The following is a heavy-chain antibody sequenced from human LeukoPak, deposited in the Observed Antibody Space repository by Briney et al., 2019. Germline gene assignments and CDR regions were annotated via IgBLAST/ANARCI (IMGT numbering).Heavy chain of an antibody. CDR1: GGSISSGDNY. D-gene: IGHD3-9*01. CDR2: IYYSGST. J-gene: IGHJ3*02. V-gene: IGHV4-30-4*01. CDR3: ASVLTAHDAFDI. Sequence: PSETLSLTCTVSGGSISSGDNYWSWIRQPPGKGLEWIGYIYYSGSTYYNPSLKSRVTISVDTSKNQFSLKLSSVTAADTAVYYCASVLTAHDAFDIWGQGTMVTVSS.